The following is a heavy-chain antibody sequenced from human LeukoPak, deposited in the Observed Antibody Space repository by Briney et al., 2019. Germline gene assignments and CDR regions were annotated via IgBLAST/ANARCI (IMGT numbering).Heavy chain of an antibody. D-gene: IGHD3-22*01. CDR3: VRGYYYDSSGYWVRAFDI. J-gene: IGHJ3*02. Sequence: SETLSLTCAVSGGSISSGGYSWSWIRQPPGKGLEWIGYMYHSGTTHYNPSLKSRVTISVDRSKNQFSLKLSSVTAAGTAVYNCVRGYYYDSSGYWVRAFDIWGQGTMVTVSS. CDR2: MYHSGTT. V-gene: IGHV4-30-2*01. CDR1: GGSISSGGYS.